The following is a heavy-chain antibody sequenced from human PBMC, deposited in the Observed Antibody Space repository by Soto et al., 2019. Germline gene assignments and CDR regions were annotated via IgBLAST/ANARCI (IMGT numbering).Heavy chain of an antibody. D-gene: IGHD4-17*01. V-gene: IGHV4-31*03. CDR3: ARTPGGAPADYYFDY. Sequence: SETLSSPALSLVAPSAVVIITGAGSATTQGGGLEWIGYIHYSGNTYYDPSLKSRLTMSVDTSKNQFSLNLSSVTAADTAVYYCARTPGGAPADYYFDYWGLGTLVTVSS. CDR1: VAPSAVVIIT. J-gene: IGHJ4*02. CDR2: IHYSGNT.